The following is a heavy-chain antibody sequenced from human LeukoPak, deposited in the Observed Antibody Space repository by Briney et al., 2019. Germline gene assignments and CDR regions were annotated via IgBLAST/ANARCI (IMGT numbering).Heavy chain of an antibody. J-gene: IGHJ4*02. V-gene: IGHV3-33*06. D-gene: IGHD5-12*01. CDR1: GFTFSSYG. CDR3: AKSYNGYESKPDY. Sequence: QPGGSLRLSCAASGFTFSSYGMHWVRQAPGKGLEWVAVIWYDGSNKYYVDSVKGRFTISRDNSKNTLYLQMNSLRAEDTAVYYCAKSYNGYESKPDYWGQGTLVTVSS. CDR2: IWYDGSNK.